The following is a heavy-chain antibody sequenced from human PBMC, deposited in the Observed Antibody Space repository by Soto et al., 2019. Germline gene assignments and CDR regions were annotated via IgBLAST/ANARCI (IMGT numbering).Heavy chain of an antibody. CDR3: AGDYLRHNSLNGNYYSYGMDV. Sequence: GGSLRLSCAASGFTFSSYAMTLVRQAPGKGLECVSGISGSGGTKYYADFVKGRFTISRDNSNNTLSLQMNSLRAEGTAVYFCAGDYLRHNSLNGNYYSYGMDVWGQGTTVTVSS. V-gene: IGHV3-23*01. D-gene: IGHD4-17*01. J-gene: IGHJ6*02. CDR2: ISGSGGTK. CDR1: GFTFSSYA.